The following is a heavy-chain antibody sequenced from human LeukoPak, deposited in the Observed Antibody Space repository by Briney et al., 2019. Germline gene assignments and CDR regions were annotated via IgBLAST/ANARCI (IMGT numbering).Heavy chain of an antibody. Sequence: SETLSLTCAVSGVSISSSNWWSWVRQPPGKGLEWIGEIYHSGSANYNPSLKSRVTISVDKSKNQFSLRLSSVTAADTAVYYCARSYGSGKSVGAFDIWGQGTMVTVSS. D-gene: IGHD3-10*01. CDR1: GVSISSSNW. CDR2: IYHSGSA. V-gene: IGHV4-4*02. CDR3: ARSYGSGKSVGAFDI. J-gene: IGHJ3*02.